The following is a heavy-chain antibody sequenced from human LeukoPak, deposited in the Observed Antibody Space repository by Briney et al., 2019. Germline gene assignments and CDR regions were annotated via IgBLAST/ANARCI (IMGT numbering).Heavy chain of an antibody. CDR3: ARGATPGSY. J-gene: IGHJ4*02. CDR1: GFTLSTNG. Sequence: GGSLSPSGAPPGFTLSTNGLTWAGRAQGKGREWVANIKQDGSEKYYVDSVKGRFTISRDNAKNSLYLQMNSLRAEDTAVYYCARGATPGSYWGQGTLVTVSS. CDR2: IKQDGSEK. V-gene: IGHV3-7*04. D-gene: IGHD4-23*01.